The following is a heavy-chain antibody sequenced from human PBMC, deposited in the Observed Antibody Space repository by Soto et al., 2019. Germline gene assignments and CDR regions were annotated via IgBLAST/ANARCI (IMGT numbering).Heavy chain of an antibody. J-gene: IGHJ4*02. CDR1: DGSVTGYC. V-gene: IGHV4-59*02. CDR2: IDYNGRA. CDR3: AIGPDHSKVGY. D-gene: IGHD4-4*01. Sequence: QVQLQESGPGLVKPSETLPLTCSVSDGSVTGYCWSWIRQPPGKGLEWIGCIDYNGRAHYNPSLTSRVTMSLDTSNNHFSLKLSSVTTTDTAVYYCAIGPDHSKVGYWGQGTLVTVSS.